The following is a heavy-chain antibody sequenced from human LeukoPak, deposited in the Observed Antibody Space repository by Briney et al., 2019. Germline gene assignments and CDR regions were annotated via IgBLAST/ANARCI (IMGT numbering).Heavy chain of an antibody. V-gene: IGHV1-69*04. Sequence: EASVTVSCKASGGTFSSYAISWVRLAPGQGLEWMGRIIPILGIANYAQKFQGRVTITPDKSTSTAYMELSSLRSEDTAVYYCARDGIRFLESPYYYYGINVWALVTTLTVSS. CDR2: IIPILGIA. CDR1: GGTFSSYA. D-gene: IGHD3-3*01. CDR3: ARDGIRFLESPYYYYGINV. J-gene: IGHJ6*02.